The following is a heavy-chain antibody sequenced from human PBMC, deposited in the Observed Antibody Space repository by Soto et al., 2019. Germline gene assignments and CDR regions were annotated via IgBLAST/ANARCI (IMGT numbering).Heavy chain of an antibody. Sequence: SETLSLTCTVSGGSISSSSYYWGWIRQPPGKGLEWIGSIYYSGSTYYNPSLKSRVTISVDTSKNQFSLKLSSVTAADTAVYYCARRTRYYDILTGYYMAEGIDYWGQGTLGT. CDR3: ARRTRYYDILTGYYMAEGIDY. CDR2: IYYSGST. CDR1: GGSISSSSYY. D-gene: IGHD3-9*01. V-gene: IGHV4-39*01. J-gene: IGHJ4*02.